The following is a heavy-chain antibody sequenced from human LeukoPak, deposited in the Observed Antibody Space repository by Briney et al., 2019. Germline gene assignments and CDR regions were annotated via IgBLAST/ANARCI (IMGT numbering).Heavy chain of an antibody. J-gene: IGHJ4*02. D-gene: IGHD4-11*01. CDR2: IKQDGSVK. Sequence: SGGSLRLSCVASESSFSSYWMTWVRQAPGKGLEWVANIKQDGSVKNYVDSVKGRFTISRDNAENSLYLQMNSLRVEDTAVYYCARGPSTTLTTKWGQETLVTVSS. CDR3: ARGPSTTLTTK. CDR1: ESSFSSYW. V-gene: IGHV3-7*01.